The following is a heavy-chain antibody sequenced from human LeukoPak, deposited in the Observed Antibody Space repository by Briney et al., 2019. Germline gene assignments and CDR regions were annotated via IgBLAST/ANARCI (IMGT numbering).Heavy chain of an antibody. CDR1: GGSISTKNYF. CDR3: ARVSSSWSFDY. J-gene: IGHJ4*02. D-gene: IGHD6-13*01. Sequence: SETLSLTCTVSGGSISTKNYFWGWIRQPPGKGLEWIGSIYYSGTTSYNPSLKSRVTISVDTSNNQFSLKLNSVTAADTAMYYCARVSSSWSFDYWGQGTLVTVSS. V-gene: IGHV4-39*02. CDR2: IYYSGTT.